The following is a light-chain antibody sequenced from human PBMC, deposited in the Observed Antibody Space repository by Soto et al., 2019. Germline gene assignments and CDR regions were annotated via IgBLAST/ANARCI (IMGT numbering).Light chain of an antibody. J-gene: IGKJ5*01. V-gene: IGKV3-20*01. CDR2: GAS. CDR1: QSVSSSY. CDR3: QQYGSTPPIT. Sequence: IVLTQSPGTLSLSPGERATLSCRASQSVSSSYLAWYQHKPGQAPRLLIYGASSRATGIPDRFSGSGSGTDFTLTISRLEPEDFAVYYCQQYGSTPPITFGQGTSLEIK.